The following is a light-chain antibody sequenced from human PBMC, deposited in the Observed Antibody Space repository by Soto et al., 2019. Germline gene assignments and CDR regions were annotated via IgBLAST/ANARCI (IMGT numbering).Light chain of an antibody. CDR3: QHYYSYPYT. Sequence: AIRMTQSPSSFSASTGDRVTITCRASQGISSYLAWYQQKPGKAPKLLIYAASTLQSGVPSRFSGSGSDTDFTLTISCLQSEALATYYCQHYYSYPYTFGQGTRVDI. CDR2: AAS. CDR1: QGISSY. V-gene: IGKV1-8*01. J-gene: IGKJ2*01.